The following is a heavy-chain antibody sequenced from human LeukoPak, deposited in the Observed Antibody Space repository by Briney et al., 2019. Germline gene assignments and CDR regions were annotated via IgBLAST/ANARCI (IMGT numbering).Heavy chain of an antibody. CDR3: ARHLRLWQNWFDP. CDR1: GYSFTNYW. V-gene: IGHV5-51*01. D-gene: IGHD5-18*01. Sequence: GESLKISCKGSGYSFTNYWIGWVRQMPGKGPEWMGIIYPGDSDTRYSPSFQRQVTISADKSISTAYLQWSSLKASDTAMYYCARHLRLWQNWFDPWGQGTLVTVSS. CDR2: IYPGDSDT. J-gene: IGHJ5*02.